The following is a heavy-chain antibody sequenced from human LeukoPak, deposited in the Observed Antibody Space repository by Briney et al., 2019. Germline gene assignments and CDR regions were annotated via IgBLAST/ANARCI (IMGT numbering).Heavy chain of an antibody. J-gene: IGHJ4*02. CDR3: ARGDSSGYYWVYYFDY. CDR2: ISYDGRNK. Sequence: GGSLRLSCAASGFTFSSYAMHWVRQAPGKGLEWVAVISYDGRNKYYTDSVKGRFPISRDNSKNSLYLQMNSLRAEDTAVYYCARGDSSGYYWVYYFDYWGQGTLVTVSS. CDR1: GFTFSSYA. V-gene: IGHV3-30*04. D-gene: IGHD3-22*01.